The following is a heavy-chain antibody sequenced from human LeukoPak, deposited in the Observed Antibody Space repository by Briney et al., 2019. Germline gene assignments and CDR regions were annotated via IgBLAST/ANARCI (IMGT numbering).Heavy chain of an antibody. V-gene: IGHV4-4*07. CDR2: IHTSGTT. J-gene: IGHJ4*02. D-gene: IGHD6-13*01. CDR1: GGSLSGYY. CDR3: VRGGSAAAAVFDY. Sequence: SETLSLTCTVSGGSLSGYYWSWIRPPAGKELEWIGRIHTSGTTNYNPSLKRRVTMSVDTSKSQFSLKLTSVTAADTAVYYCVRGGSAAAAVFDYWGQGTLVTVSS.